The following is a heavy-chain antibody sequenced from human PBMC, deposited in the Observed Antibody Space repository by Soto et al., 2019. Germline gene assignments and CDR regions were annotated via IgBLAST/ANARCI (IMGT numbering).Heavy chain of an antibody. CDR1: GFTFSSYE. D-gene: IGHD1-1*01. CDR2: ISSTGSGT. J-gene: IGHJ4*02. CDR3: VRDLHEPLPADVLQVDN. Sequence: GGSLRLSCAASGFTFSSYEMHWVRQAPGKGLEWISYISSTGSGTRYADSVKGRFTISRDNARNSMSLQMNSLRAEDTAIYYCVRDLHEPLPADVLQVDNWSQGTQVTVSS. V-gene: IGHV3-48*03.